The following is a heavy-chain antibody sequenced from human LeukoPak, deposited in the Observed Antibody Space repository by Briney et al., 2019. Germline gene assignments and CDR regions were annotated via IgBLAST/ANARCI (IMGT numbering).Heavy chain of an antibody. D-gene: IGHD1-26*01. CDR3: ARVGIVGARGAFDI. V-gene: IGHV3-72*01. CDR2: TRNKANSYTT. Sequence: PGGSLRLSCAASGFTFSDHYMDWVRQAPGKRLEWVGRTRNKANSYTTEYAASVKGRFTISRDDSKNSLYLQMNSLKTEDTAVYYCARVGIVGARGAFDIWGQGTMVTVSS. J-gene: IGHJ3*02. CDR1: GFTFSDHY.